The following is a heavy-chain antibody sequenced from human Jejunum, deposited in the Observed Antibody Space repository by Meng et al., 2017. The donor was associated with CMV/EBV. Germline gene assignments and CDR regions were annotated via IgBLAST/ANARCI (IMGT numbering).Heavy chain of an antibody. CDR2: INPNSGDT. CDR3: AKVKSTYHYDSTTYYPNPLFDY. D-gene: IGHD2/OR15-2a*01. J-gene: IGHJ4*02. V-gene: IGHV1-2*02. Sequence: IPWVRKDPGQGLEWMGWINPNSGDTNYAQKFQGRVTMTRDTSISTAYMELSRLRSDDTAVYYCAKVKSTYHYDSTTYYPNPLFDYWGQGTLVTVSS.